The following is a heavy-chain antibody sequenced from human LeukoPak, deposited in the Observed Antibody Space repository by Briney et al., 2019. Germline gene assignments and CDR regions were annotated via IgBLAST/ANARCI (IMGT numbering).Heavy chain of an antibody. V-gene: IGHV4-39*07. J-gene: IGHJ3*02. CDR2: IYYSGST. D-gene: IGHD3-16*01. Sequence: SETLSLTCTASGGSISSSSYYWGWIPQPPGKGLEWIGSIYYSGSTYYNPSLKSRVTLTVNTSKKQFFLKLSPLTATDTCVYYCARYERNAFDIWGQGTMVTVSS. CDR1: GGSISSSSYY. CDR3: ARYERNAFDI.